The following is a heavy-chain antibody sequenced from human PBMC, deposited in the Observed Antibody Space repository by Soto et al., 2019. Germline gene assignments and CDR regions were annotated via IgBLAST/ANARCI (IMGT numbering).Heavy chain of an antibody. J-gene: IGHJ4*02. Sequence: QITLKESGPTLVKPTQTLTLTCTFSGFSLSTSGVGVGWIRQPPGKALEWLALIYWDDDKRYSPSVKSRLTITKATSKNQVVLTMTNMDPVDTATYYCAHRPSYCSGGSCYSGFDYWGQGTLVTVAS. D-gene: IGHD2-15*01. V-gene: IGHV2-5*02. CDR3: AHRPSYCSGGSCYSGFDY. CDR2: IYWDDDK. CDR1: GFSLSTSGVG.